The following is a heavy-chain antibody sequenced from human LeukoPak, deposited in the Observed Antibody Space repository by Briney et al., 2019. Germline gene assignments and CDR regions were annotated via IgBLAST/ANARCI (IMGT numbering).Heavy chain of an antibody. CDR3: GRGRLPTIGVLNPSYYFDY. J-gene: IGHJ4*02. CDR1: GYTFTGYY. D-gene: IGHD6-19*01. Sequence: ASVKVSCKASGYTFTGYYIHWVRQAPGQGLEWMGWINPNSGGTNYAQKLQGRVTMTRDTSISTAYMDLSSLRSDDTAVYYCGRGRLPTIGVLNPSYYFDYWGQGTLVTVSS. CDR2: INPNSGGT. V-gene: IGHV1-2*02.